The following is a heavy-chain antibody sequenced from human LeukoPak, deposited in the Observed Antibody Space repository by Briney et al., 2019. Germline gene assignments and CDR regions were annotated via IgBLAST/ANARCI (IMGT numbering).Heavy chain of an antibody. Sequence: ASVKVSCKASGYTFTSYDINWVRQATGQGLEWMGWMNPNSGNTGYAQKFQGRVTITRNTSISTAYMELSSLRSEDTAVYYCARGSRYCSSTSCYWSPPNYMDVWGKGTTVTVSS. CDR2: MNPNSGNT. CDR1: GYTFTSYD. D-gene: IGHD2-2*01. CDR3: ARGSRYCSSTSCYWSPPNYMDV. V-gene: IGHV1-8*03. J-gene: IGHJ6*03.